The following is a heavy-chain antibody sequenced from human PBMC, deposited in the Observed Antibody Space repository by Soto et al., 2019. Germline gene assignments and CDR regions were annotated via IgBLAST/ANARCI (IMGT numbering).Heavy chain of an antibody. CDR3: ALLERRNLSFDY. CDR1: GFTFSSYA. CDR2: ISGSGGST. V-gene: IGHV3-23*01. J-gene: IGHJ4*02. Sequence: PGGSLRLSCAASGFTFSSYAMSWVRQAPGKGLEWVSAISGSGGSTYYADSVKGRFTISRDNSKNTLYLQMNSLRAEDTAVYYCALLERRNLSFDYWGQGTLVTVSS. D-gene: IGHD1-1*01.